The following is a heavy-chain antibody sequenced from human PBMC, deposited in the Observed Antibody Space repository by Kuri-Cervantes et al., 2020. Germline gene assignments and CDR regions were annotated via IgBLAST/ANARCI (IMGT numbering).Heavy chain of an antibody. D-gene: IGHD6-13*01. CDR2: ISGSSSYI. V-gene: IGHV3-21*01. CDR3: ARDGEYSSSWGDYYFDY. J-gene: IGHJ4*02. Sequence: GGSLRLSCTASDFTFSIYTMTWVRQAPGKGLEWVSSISGSSSYIYYADSVKGRFTISRDNAKNSLYLQMNSLRAEDTAVYFCARDGEYSSSWGDYYFDYWGQGTLVTVSS. CDR1: DFTFSIYT.